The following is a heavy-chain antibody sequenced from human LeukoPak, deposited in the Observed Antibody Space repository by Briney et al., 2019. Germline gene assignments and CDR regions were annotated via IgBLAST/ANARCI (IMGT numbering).Heavy chain of an antibody. J-gene: IGHJ6*03. Sequence: ASVKVSCKASGYTFTSYGISWVRQAPGQGLEWMGWISAYNGNTNYAQKLQGRVTMTTDTSTSTAYMELRSLRSDDTAVYCCARDLHYDFWSGYSRFGYYYYMDVWGKGTTVTVSS. V-gene: IGHV1-18*01. CDR2: ISAYNGNT. CDR3: ARDLHYDFWSGYSRFGYYYYMDV. D-gene: IGHD3-3*01. CDR1: GYTFTSYG.